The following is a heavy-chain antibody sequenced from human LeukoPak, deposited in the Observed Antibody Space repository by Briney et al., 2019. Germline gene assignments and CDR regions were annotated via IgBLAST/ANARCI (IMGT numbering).Heavy chain of an antibody. J-gene: IGHJ6*03. CDR2: ISSSSSNI. D-gene: IGHD1-26*01. V-gene: IGHV3-21*01. CDR1: GFTFSSYS. CDR3: ARDPYSGGYGSYYYYYMDV. Sequence: PGGSLRLSCAASGFTFSSYSMNWVRQAPGKGLEWVSSISSSSSNIYYADSVKGRFTISRDNAKNSLYLQMNSLRAEDTAVYYCARDPYSGGYGSYYYYYMDVWGKGTTVTISS.